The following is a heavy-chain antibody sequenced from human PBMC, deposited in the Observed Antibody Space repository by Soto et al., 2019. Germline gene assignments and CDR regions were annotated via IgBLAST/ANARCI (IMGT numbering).Heavy chain of an antibody. Sequence: QGQLVQSEAKVKKPGSSVKVSCKASGGTFSSYAISWVRQAPGQGLEWMGGIIPIFGTANYAQKFQGRVRITADESTSTAYMELSSLRSEDTAVYYCARVRDGYNRYWYFDLWGRGTLVTVSS. J-gene: IGHJ2*01. CDR1: GGTFSSYA. D-gene: IGHD5-12*01. V-gene: IGHV1-69*12. CDR2: IIPIFGTA. CDR3: ARVRDGYNRYWYFDL.